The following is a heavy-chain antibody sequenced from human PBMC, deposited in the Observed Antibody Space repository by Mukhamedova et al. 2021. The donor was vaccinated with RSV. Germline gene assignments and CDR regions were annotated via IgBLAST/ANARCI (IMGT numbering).Heavy chain of an antibody. V-gene: IGHV3-48*03. Sequence: GKGLEWVSYISSSGSTIYYADSVKGRLTISRDNAKSSLYLQMNSLRAEDTAVYYCARTWVLGRTDYWGQGTLVTVSS. CDR2: ISSSGSTI. J-gene: IGHJ4*02. D-gene: IGHD1-26*01. CDR3: ARTWVLGRTDY.